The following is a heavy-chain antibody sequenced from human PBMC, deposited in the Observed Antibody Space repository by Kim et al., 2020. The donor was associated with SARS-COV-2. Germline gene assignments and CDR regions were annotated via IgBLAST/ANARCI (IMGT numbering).Heavy chain of an antibody. Sequence: ASVKVSCKASGYTFTSYAMHWVRQAPGQRLEWMGWINAGNGHTKYSQKFQGRVTITRDTSASTAYMELSSLRSEDTAVYSCASGVHSYGYRWYIDYWGQG. J-gene: IGHJ4*02. CDR2: INAGNGHT. V-gene: IGHV1-3*01. CDR1: GYTFTSYA. CDR3: ASGVHSYGYRWYIDY. D-gene: IGHD5-18*01.